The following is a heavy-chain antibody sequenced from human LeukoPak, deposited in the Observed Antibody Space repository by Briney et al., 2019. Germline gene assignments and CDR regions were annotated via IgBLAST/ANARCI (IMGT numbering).Heavy chain of an antibody. Sequence: GGSLRLSCAASGFTFSSHWMHWVRQPPGKGLVWISRINTGGSSTVYADSVRGRFTISRVNAKNTLYLQMNSLRVEDTAVYYCARDRGQNAGLDYWGQGTLVTVSS. CDR1: GFTFSSHW. V-gene: IGHV3-74*01. J-gene: IGHJ4*02. D-gene: IGHD1-1*01. CDR3: ARDRGQNAGLDY. CDR2: INTGGSST.